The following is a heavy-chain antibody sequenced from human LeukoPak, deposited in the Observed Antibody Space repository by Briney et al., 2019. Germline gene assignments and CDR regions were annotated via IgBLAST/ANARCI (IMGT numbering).Heavy chain of an antibody. J-gene: IGHJ4*02. D-gene: IGHD6-13*01. V-gene: IGHV4-39*01. CDR3: ARHAGGISATGTRPFDY. Sequence: SETPSLTCTVSGASFSSSTYYWGWIRQPPGKGLEWIGSIYYSGSTYYNPSLKSRVTVSVDTSKNQFSLKLSSVTAADTAVYYCARHAGGISATGTRPFDYWGQGTLVTVSS. CDR2: IYYSGST. CDR1: GASFSSSTYY.